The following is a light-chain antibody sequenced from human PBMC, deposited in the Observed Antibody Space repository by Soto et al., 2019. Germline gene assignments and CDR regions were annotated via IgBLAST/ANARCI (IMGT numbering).Light chain of an antibody. V-gene: IGLV1-51*01. CDR2: DNS. CDR1: STNIGNNY. J-gene: IGLJ2*01. Sequence: QSVLTQPPSVSGAPGQKVTISCSGSSTNIGNNYISWYRHLPGTAPKLLIYDNSERPSGIPDRFSGSKSGTSATLGITGLQTGDEADYYCGTWDSSLSAGVFGGGTKLTVL. CDR3: GTWDSSLSAGV.